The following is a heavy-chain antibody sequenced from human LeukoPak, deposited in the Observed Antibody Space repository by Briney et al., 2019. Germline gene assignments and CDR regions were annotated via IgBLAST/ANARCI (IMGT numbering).Heavy chain of an antibody. CDR1: GFTFSSYG. CDR2: IRYDGSNK. J-gene: IGHJ4*02. Sequence: GGSLRLSCAASGFTFSSYGMHWVRQAPGKGLEWVAFIRYDGSNKYYADSVKGRFTISRDNSKNTLYLQMNSLRAEDTAVYYCARVFGAERGGYFDYWGQGTLVTVSS. CDR3: ARVFGAERGGYFDY. V-gene: IGHV3-30*02. D-gene: IGHD1-1*01.